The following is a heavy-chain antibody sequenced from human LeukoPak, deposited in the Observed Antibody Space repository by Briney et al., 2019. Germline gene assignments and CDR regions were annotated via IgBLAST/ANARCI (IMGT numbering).Heavy chain of an antibody. CDR2: IYYSRST. Sequence: PSETLFLTCTVSGGSISSYYWSWIRQPPGKGLEWIGYIYYSRSTNYNPSLKSRVTISVDTSKNQFSLKLSSVTAADTAVYYCARLRGATKDDAFDIWGQGTMVTVSS. CDR1: GGSISSYY. CDR3: ARLRGATKDDAFDI. V-gene: IGHV4-59*08. D-gene: IGHD1-26*01. J-gene: IGHJ3*02.